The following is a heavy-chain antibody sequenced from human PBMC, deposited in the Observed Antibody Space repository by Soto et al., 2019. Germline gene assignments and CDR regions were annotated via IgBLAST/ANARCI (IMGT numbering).Heavy chain of an antibody. D-gene: IGHD1-20*01. Sequence: SVKVSCKASGFTFTSSVVRWVRQARGQRLEWIGWIVVGSGNTNYAQKFQERVTITRDMSTSTAYMELSSLRSEDTAVYYCAADKSCWYNCPLGGAFDIWGQGTMVTVSS. CDR1: GFTFTSSV. CDR2: IVVGSGNT. CDR3: AADKSCWYNCPLGGAFDI. J-gene: IGHJ3*02. V-gene: IGHV1-58*01.